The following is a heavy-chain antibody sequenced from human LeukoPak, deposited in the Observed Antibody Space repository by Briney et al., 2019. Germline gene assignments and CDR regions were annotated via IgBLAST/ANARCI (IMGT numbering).Heavy chain of an antibody. V-gene: IGHV3-23*01. D-gene: IGHD3-22*01. Sequence: GGSLRLSCAASGFTFSSYAMSWVRQAPGKGLEWVSAISGSGGSTYYADSVKGRFTISRDNSKNTLYLQMNSLRAEDTAVYYCSKYYYDSSGYSYFDYWGQGTLVTVSS. J-gene: IGHJ4*02. CDR2: ISGSGGST. CDR1: GFTFSSYA. CDR3: SKYYYDSSGYSYFDY.